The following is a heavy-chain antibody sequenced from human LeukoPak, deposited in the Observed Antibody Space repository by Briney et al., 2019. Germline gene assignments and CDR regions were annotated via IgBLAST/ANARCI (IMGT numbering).Heavy chain of an antibody. CDR3: GKEPWEGSGYIHY. Sequence: PGGSLRLSCAASGFIFSNYPMTWVRQAPGKGLEWVSAISGFGDKTVYADSVKGRFTISRDNSQSTLYLQMNSLKAEDTAIYYCGKEPWEGSGYIHYRGQGILVTVSS. CDR1: GFIFSNYP. V-gene: IGHV3-23*01. J-gene: IGHJ4*02. CDR2: ISGFGDKT. D-gene: IGHD3-3*01.